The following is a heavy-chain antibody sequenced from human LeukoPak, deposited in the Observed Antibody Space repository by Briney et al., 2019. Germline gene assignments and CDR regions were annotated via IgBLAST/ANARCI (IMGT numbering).Heavy chain of an antibody. D-gene: IGHD6-19*01. CDR3: ARDTASIAVAGTVGY. Sequence: GGSLRLSCAASRFTFSSYSMNWVPQAPGKGLEWVSSISSSSSYIYYADSVKGRFTISRDNAKNSLYLQMNSLRAEDTAVYYCARDTASIAVAGTVGYWGQGTLVTVSS. J-gene: IGHJ4*02. CDR2: ISSSSSYI. V-gene: IGHV3-21*01. CDR1: RFTFSSYS.